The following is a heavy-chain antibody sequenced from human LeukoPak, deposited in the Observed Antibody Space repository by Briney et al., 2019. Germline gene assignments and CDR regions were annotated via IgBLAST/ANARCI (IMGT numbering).Heavy chain of an antibody. V-gene: IGHV1-18*01. Sequence: ASVKVSCKASGYTFTSYGISWVRQAPGEGVERMGWNSAYNGNTNFAQKLQGRVTMTTDTSTSTAYMDLRSLTSDDTAVYYCARDQAATNTQVRFCLDWGEGTLVTVYS. D-gene: IGHD3-9*01. CDR1: GYTFTSYG. CDR3: ARDQAATNTQVRFCLD. J-gene: IGHJ4*02. CDR2: NSAYNGNT.